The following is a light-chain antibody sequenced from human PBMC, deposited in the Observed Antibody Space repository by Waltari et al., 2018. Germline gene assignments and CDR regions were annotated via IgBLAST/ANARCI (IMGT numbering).Light chain of an antibody. V-gene: IGKV3-20*01. CDR1: QSVTSNY. CDR2: GAS. J-gene: IGKJ1*01. CDR3: QHYVSSPLT. Sequence: EIVLTQSPGTLSLSPGERATLSCRASQSVTSNYLAWYQQKPGQAPRLLIFGASSRATGIADMFSGGGAGTDFTLTISRLEPEDFAVYYCQHYVSSPLTFGKGTKVEIK.